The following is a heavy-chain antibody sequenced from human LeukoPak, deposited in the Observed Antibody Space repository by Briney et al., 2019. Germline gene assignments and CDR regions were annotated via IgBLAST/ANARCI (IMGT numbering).Heavy chain of an antibody. CDR3: ARHETGTFSPFNY. CDR1: GGSISSYF. Sequence: SETLSLTCTDSGGSISSYFWSWIRQPPEKGLEWIGYIYYSGSTSYNPSLKSRVTISVDSAKNQFSLKLSSVTAADTAVYFCARHETGTFSPFNYWGQGTLVTVSS. D-gene: IGHD1-7*01. CDR2: IYYSGST. V-gene: IGHV4-59*08. J-gene: IGHJ4*02.